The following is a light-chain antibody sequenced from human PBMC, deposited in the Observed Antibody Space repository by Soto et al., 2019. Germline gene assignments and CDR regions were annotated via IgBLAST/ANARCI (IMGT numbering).Light chain of an antibody. CDR3: QQYGSSPRT. V-gene: IGKV3-20*01. CDR2: GAS. Sequence: EIVLTQSPGTLSLSPGERATLSCRASQSVSSSYLAWYQQTPGQAPRLLIYGASSRATGIPDRCSGSGSGTHFTLTISRLEPEDVAVYYCQQYGSSPRTFGQGAKLEIK. CDR1: QSVSSSY. J-gene: IGKJ2*01.